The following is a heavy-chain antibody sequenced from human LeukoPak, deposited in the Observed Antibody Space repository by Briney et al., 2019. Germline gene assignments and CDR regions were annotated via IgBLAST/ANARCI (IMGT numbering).Heavy chain of an antibody. V-gene: IGHV4-34*01. Sequence: SETLSLTCAVSGVSFNYYYWSWVRQTPGKGLEWIGEINHSGYTNDSPSLKSRVTLSIDTSRKQFSLNVRSVTVADTGIYYCTRMTTGHDYWGPGTLVTVSP. J-gene: IGHJ4*02. CDR1: GVSFNYYY. D-gene: IGHD4-17*01. CDR3: TRMTTGHDY. CDR2: INHSGYT.